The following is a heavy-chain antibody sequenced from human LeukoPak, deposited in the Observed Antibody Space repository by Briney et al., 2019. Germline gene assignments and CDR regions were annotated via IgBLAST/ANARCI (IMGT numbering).Heavy chain of an antibody. CDR3: ARYSGYDIWDAFDI. CDR2: IYTSGST. J-gene: IGHJ3*02. CDR1: GCSISSYY. V-gene: IGHV4-4*07. D-gene: IGHD5-12*01. Sequence: SETLSLTCTVSGCSISSYYWSWIRQPAGKGLEGIVRIYTSGSTNYNPSLKSRVTMSVDTSKNQFSLKLSSVTAADTAVYYCARYSGYDIWDAFDIWGQGTMVTVSS.